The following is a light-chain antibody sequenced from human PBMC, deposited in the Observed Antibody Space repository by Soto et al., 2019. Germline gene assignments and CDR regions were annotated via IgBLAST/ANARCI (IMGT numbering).Light chain of an antibody. J-gene: IGLJ2*01. CDR3: AAWDDSLSGVV. Sequence: QYVLTQPPSASGTPGQRVTISCSGSSSNIGSNYIYWYLQLPGTAPKLLIYRSDQRPSGVPDRFSGSKSGTSASLAISGLRSEDEADYYCAAWDDSLSGVVFGGGTKLTVL. CDR2: RSD. CDR1: SSNIGSNY. V-gene: IGLV1-47*01.